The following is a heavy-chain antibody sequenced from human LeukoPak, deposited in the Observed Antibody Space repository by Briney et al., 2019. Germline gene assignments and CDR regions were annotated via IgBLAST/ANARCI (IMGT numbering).Heavy chain of an antibody. CDR2: ISGSGGST. V-gene: IGHV3-23*01. CDR3: AADSAYSYGDYYYYGMDV. J-gene: IGHJ6*02. D-gene: IGHD5-18*01. CDR1: GFTFSSYA. Sequence: PGGSLRLSCAASGFTFSSYAMSWVRQAPGKGLEWVSAISGSGGSTYYADSVKGRFTISRDNSKNTLYLQMNSLRAEDTAVYYCAADSAYSYGDYYYYGMDVWGQGTTVTVSS.